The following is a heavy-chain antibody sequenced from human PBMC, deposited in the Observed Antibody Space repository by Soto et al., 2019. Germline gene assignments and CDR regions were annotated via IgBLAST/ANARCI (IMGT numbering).Heavy chain of an antibody. CDR2: IYYSGST. D-gene: IGHD2-2*01. CDR1: GGSISSGGYY. J-gene: IGHJ4*02. Sequence: PSETLSLTCTVSGGSISSGGYYWSWIRQHPGKGLEWIGYIYYSGSTYYNPSLKSRVTISVDTSKNQFSLKLSSVTAADTAVYYCAGKVVSRNFDYWGQGTLVTVSS. V-gene: IGHV4-31*03. CDR3: AGKVVSRNFDY.